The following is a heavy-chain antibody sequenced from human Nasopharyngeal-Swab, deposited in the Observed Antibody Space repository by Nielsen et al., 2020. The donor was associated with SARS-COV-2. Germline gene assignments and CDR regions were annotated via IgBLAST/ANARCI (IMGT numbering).Heavy chain of an antibody. Sequence: SETLSLTCAISGDSVSSSSAAWNWIRQSPSRGLAWLGRTYYRSKWYNDYAVSVKSRITINPDTSKNQFSLHLNSVTPEDTAVYYCARARGAYGDYYYYYTDVWGKGTTVTVSS. CDR1: GDSVSSSSAA. V-gene: IGHV6-1*01. J-gene: IGHJ6*03. CDR2: TYYRSKWYN. CDR3: ARARGAYGDYYYYYTDV. D-gene: IGHD4-17*01.